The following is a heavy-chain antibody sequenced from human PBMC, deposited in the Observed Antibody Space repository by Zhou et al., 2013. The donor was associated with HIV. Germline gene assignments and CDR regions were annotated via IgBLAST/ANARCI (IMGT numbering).Heavy chain of an antibody. CDR1: GGSIGSSSYY. Sequence: VQLQESGPGLVKPSETLSLTCSVSGGSIGSSSYYWGWIRQPPGKGLEWIGSINYSGNTYYNPSLKSRLAMSVDTSKNQFSLRLSSVTAADTAVYYCARLDLVVVPTTTFDYWGQGRPGHRLL. J-gene: IGHJ4*02. D-gene: IGHD2-2*01. CDR2: INYSGNT. V-gene: IGHV4-39*01. CDR3: ARLDLVVVPTTTFDY.